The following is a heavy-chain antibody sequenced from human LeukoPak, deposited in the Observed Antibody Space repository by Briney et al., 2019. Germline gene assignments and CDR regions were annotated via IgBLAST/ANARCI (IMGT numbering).Heavy chain of an antibody. J-gene: IGHJ4*02. Sequence: PSETLSLTCTVSGGSISSYQWNWIRQPPGKGLEWIGNINDSGSANYNPSLKSRVVISVDTSKNQFSLNLTPVTAADTAVYYCARVGVDYSGNGLKYFFDYWGQGTLVTVSS. CDR3: ARVGVDYSGNGLKYFFDY. CDR2: INDSGSA. CDR1: GGSISSYQ. D-gene: IGHD4-23*01. V-gene: IGHV4-59*01.